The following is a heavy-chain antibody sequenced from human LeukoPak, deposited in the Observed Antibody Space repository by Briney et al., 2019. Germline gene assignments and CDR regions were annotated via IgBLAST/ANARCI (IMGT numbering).Heavy chain of an antibody. V-gene: IGHV3-48*04. CDR1: GFTFSSYA. CDR2: ISSSGSII. Sequence: GGSLRLSCAASGFTFSSYAMSWVRQAPGKGLEWVSYISSSGSIIYYADSVKGRFAISRDNAKNSLYLQMNSLRAEDTAVYYCARASSVLSWAFDYWGQGTLVTVSS. CDR3: ARASSVLSWAFDY. J-gene: IGHJ4*02. D-gene: IGHD3-16*01.